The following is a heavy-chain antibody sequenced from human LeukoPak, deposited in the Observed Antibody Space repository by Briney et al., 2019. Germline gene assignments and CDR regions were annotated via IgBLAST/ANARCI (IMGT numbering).Heavy chain of an antibody. CDR1: GFTFSSYS. CDR3: ARVGYDTLTAHLPFDY. D-gene: IGHD3-9*01. Sequence: GGCLRLSCAASGFTFSSYSMNWVRQAPGKGLEWVSSISSSSSYIYYADSVKGRFTISRDNAKNSLYLQMNSLRAEDTAVYYCARVGYDTLTAHLPFDYWGQGTLVTVSS. J-gene: IGHJ4*02. CDR2: ISSSSSYI. V-gene: IGHV3-21*01.